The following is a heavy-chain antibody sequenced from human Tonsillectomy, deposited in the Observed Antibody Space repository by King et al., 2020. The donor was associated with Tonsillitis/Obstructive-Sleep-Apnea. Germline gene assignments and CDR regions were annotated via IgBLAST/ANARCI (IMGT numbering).Heavy chain of an antibody. V-gene: IGHV3-43*01. CDR1: GFTFDDYT. CDR3: AKARTETAMVNYYMDV. Sequence: VQLVESGGVVVQPGGSLRLSCAASGFTFDDYTMHCVRQAPGKGLEWVSLISWDGDSTYYSDSLKGRFTISSDNSKNSLYLQMNSLRNEEVALYYCAKARTETAMVNYYMDVWGKGTTATVSS. J-gene: IGHJ6*03. CDR2: ISWDGDST. D-gene: IGHD5-18*01.